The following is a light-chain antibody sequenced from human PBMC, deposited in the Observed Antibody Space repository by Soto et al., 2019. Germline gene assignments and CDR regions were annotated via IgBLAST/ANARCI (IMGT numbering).Light chain of an antibody. CDR1: RNVYNN. CDR3: QQCRNWPLT. Sequence: EIVMTQSPATLSVSPGEGAALSCKASRNVYNNLAWYQQRPGQPPRLLIYDASTRATGISARFSGSGYGTEFTLTISSLQSEDFAVYFCQQCRNWPLTFGGGTKVDFK. V-gene: IGKV3-15*01. J-gene: IGKJ4*01. CDR2: DAS.